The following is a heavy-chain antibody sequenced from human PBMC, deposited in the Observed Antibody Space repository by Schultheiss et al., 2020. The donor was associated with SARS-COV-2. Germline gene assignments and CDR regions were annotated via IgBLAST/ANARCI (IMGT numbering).Heavy chain of an antibody. J-gene: IGHJ4*02. CDR3: ARGNSGYDFDY. V-gene: IGHV4-59*12. CDR2: IYYSGST. D-gene: IGHD5-12*01. CDR1: GGSISSYY. Sequence: GSLRLSCTVSGGSISSYYWSWIRQPPGKGLEWIGYIYYSGSTNYNPSLKSRVTISVDTSKNQFSLKLSSVTAADTAVYYCARGNSGYDFDYWGQGTLVTVSS.